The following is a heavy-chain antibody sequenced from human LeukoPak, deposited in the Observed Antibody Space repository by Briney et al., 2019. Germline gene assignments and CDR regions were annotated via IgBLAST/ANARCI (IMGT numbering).Heavy chain of an antibody. J-gene: IGHJ5*02. CDR1: GGSISSGGYY. Sequence: SETLSLTCTVSGGSISSGGYYWSWIRQHPGTGLEWIGYIYYSGSTYYNPSLKSRVTISVDTSKNQFSLKLSSVTAADTAVYYCARKYDSSGYYYLQSYNWFDPWGQGTLVTVSS. V-gene: IGHV4-31*03. CDR3: ARKYDSSGYYYLQSYNWFDP. D-gene: IGHD3-22*01. CDR2: IYYSGST.